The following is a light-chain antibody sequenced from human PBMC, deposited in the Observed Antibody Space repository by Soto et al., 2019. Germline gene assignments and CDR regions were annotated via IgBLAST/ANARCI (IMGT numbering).Light chain of an antibody. Sequence: EIVMTQSPATLSVSPGERATLSCRASQSVSSNLAWYQQKPGQSPRLLIYSASTRATGIPARFSGSGSGTEFTLTTSSLQSEDRAIYYCQQYNKWPPINFGQGTRLQLK. CDR2: SAS. J-gene: IGKJ5*01. CDR3: QQYNKWPPIN. CDR1: QSVSSN. V-gene: IGKV3-15*01.